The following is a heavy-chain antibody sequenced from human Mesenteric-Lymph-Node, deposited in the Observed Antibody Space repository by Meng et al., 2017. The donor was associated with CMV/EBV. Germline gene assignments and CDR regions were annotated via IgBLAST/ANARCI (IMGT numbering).Heavy chain of an antibody. V-gene: IGHV3-23*01. Sequence: GESLKISCAASGFTFSSYAMRWVRQAPGKGLEWVSAISGSGGSTYYADSVKGRFTISRDKSKNTLYLQMNSLRAEDTAVYDCARGLWFGEVPPGYWGQGTLVTVSS. CDR1: GFTFSSYA. CDR3: ARGLWFGEVPPGY. J-gene: IGHJ1*01. CDR2: ISGSGGST. D-gene: IGHD3-10*01.